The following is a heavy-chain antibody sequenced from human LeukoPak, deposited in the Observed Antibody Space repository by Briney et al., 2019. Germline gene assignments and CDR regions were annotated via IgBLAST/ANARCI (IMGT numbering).Heavy chain of an antibody. CDR2: ISSSGTYI. J-gene: IGHJ4*02. CDR1: GFTVSIYS. CDR3: AKDYSSGYYYDY. Sequence: GGSLRLSCVASGFTVSIYSMNWVRQAPGKGLEWVSSISSSGTYIYYADSVKGRFTISRDNSKNTLYLQMNSLRAEDTAVYYCAKDYSSGYYYDYWGQGTLVTVSS. V-gene: IGHV3-21*04. D-gene: IGHD3-22*01.